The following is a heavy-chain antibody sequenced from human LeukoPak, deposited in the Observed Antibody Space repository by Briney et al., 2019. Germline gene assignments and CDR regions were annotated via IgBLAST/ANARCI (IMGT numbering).Heavy chain of an antibody. CDR3: ARDAVVPAAPFDY. V-gene: IGHV3-21*01. J-gene: IGHJ4*02. CDR2: ISSSSSYV. D-gene: IGHD2-2*01. CDR1: GFTFSSYS. Sequence: PGGSLRLSCAASGFTFSSYSMNWVRQAPGKGLEWVSSISSSSSYVYYADSVKGRFTISRDNAKNSLYLQMNSLRAEDTAVYYCARDAVVPAAPFDYWGQGTLVTVSS.